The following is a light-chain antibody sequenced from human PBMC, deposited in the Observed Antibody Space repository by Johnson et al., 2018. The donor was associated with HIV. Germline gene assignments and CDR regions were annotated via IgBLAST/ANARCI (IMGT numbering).Light chain of an antibody. CDR3: GTGDNSLNVYV. CDR1: SSKIENNY. Sequence: QSILTQPPSVSAAPGQRVTISCSGNSSKIENNYVSWYQQFPERAPKLLIYDNTKRTSGIPDRFSGSKSDTSATLAITGHQTGDEADYYFGTGDNSLNVYVFGTGTKVTVL. V-gene: IGLV1-51*01. J-gene: IGLJ1*01. CDR2: DNT.